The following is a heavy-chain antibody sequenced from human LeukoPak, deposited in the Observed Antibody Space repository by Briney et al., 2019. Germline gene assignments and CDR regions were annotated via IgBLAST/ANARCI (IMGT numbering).Heavy chain of an antibody. CDR3: ARQVSLGYGDTGRYFDY. CDR2: IYYSGST. J-gene: IGHJ4*02. V-gene: IGHV4-39*01. Sequence: SETLSLTCTVSGGSISSSSYYWGWIRQPPGKGLEWIGSIYYSGSTYYNPSLKSRVTISVDTSKNQFSLKLSSVTAADTAVYYCARQVSLGYGDTGRYFDYWGQGTLVTVSS. D-gene: IGHD4-17*01. CDR1: GGSISSSSYY.